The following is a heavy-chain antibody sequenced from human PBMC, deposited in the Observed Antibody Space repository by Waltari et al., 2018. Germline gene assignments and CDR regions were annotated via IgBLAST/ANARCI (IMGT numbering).Heavy chain of an antibody. CDR1: GGTFSGYA. J-gene: IGHJ6*03. D-gene: IGHD1-26*01. V-gene: IGHV1-69*12. CDR3: AGGDYSGTYYSYYYYMDV. CDR2: IIPIFGPA. Sequence: QVQLVQSGAEVKKPGSSVQVSCKSSGGTFSGYAISWVRQAPGQGLEWMGGIIPIFGPANYAQKFQGRVTITADESTSTAYMELSSLRSEDTAVYYCAGGDYSGTYYSYYYYMDVWGKGTTVTISS.